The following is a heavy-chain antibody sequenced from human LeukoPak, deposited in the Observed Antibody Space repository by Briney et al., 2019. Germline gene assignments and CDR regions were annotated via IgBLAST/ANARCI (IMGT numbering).Heavy chain of an antibody. CDR3: ASQYYDFWSGYYGGGVFFDY. Sequence: GGSLRLSCITSEVTVTSNYMSWVRQAPGKGPEWVSVIYSGGSTYYADSVKGRFTISRDNAKNSLYLQMNSLRAEDTAVYYCASQYYDFWSGYYGGGVFFDYWGQGTLVTVSS. CDR2: IYSGGST. J-gene: IGHJ4*02. CDR1: EVTVTSNY. D-gene: IGHD3-3*01. V-gene: IGHV3-53*01.